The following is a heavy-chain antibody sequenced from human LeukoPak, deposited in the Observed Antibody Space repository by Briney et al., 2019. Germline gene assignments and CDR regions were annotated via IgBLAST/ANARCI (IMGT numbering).Heavy chain of an antibody. CDR2: IYYSGST. CDR3: AKGTERPSRTNYYYYYMDV. CDR1: GGSINNYY. V-gene: IGHV4-59*08. J-gene: IGHJ6*03. D-gene: IGHD1-1*01. Sequence: PSETLSLTCTVSGGSINNYYWSWIRQPPGKGLEWIGYIYYSGSTNYNPSLKSRVTISVDTSKNQFSLKLSSVTAADTAVYYCAKGTERPSRTNYYYYYMDVWGKGTTVTVSS.